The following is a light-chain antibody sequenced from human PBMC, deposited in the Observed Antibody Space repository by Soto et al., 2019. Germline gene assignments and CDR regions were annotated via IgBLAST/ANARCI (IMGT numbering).Light chain of an antibody. CDR2: EDN. CDR1: SSDVGSYNL. J-gene: IGLJ1*01. Sequence: QSVLTQPASVSGSPGQSITISCTGTSSDVGSYNLVSWYQQHPGKAPKLIIYEDNRRPSGISNRFSGSKSGNTASLTISGLQAEDAADYYCCSYAGSRTYVFGTGTKLTVL. CDR3: CSYAGSRTYV. V-gene: IGLV2-23*01.